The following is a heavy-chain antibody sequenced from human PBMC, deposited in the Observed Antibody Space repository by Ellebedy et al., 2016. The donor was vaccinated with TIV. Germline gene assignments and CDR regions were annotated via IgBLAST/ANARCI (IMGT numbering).Heavy chain of an antibody. D-gene: IGHD4-17*01. V-gene: IGHV3-7*03. J-gene: IGHJ4*02. CDR3: AKVGRDYGDNAFDF. Sequence: GGSLRLSCGTSGFTFSNYWMTWVRQAPGKGLEWVANIKQDGSEKYYVDSVKGRFSISRDNSKNTLFLQMNSLRAEDTAIYYCAKVGRDYGDNAFDFWGQGTLVTVSS. CDR1: GFTFSNYW. CDR2: IKQDGSEK.